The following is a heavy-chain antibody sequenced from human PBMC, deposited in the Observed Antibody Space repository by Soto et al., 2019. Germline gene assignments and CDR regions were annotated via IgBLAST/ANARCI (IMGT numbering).Heavy chain of an antibody. D-gene: IGHD1-26*01. Sequence: WTRIRQHPGKGLEGIGYIYDSGSAFYNPSLKSRVTMSVDTSKNQFSLNLRSVTAADTAVFYCARGILRPNHYMDVWGKGTAVAVSS. CDR2: IYDSGSA. J-gene: IGHJ6*03. V-gene: IGHV4-31*02. CDR3: ARGILRPNHYMDV.